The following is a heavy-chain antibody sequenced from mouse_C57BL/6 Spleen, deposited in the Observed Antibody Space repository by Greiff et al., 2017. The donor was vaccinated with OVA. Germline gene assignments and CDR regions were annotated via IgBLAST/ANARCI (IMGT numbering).Heavy chain of an antibody. CDR2: IYPGDGDT. CDR1: GYAFSSYW. D-gene: IGHD2-3*01. CDR3: ARWGYDGYYDAMDY. V-gene: IGHV1-80*01. Sequence: VHLVESGAELVKPGASVKISCKASGYAFSSYWMNWVKQRPGKGLEWIGQIYPGDGDTNYNGKFKGKATLTADKSSSTAYMQLSSLTSEDSAVYFGARWGYDGYYDAMDYWGQGTSVTVSS. J-gene: IGHJ4*01.